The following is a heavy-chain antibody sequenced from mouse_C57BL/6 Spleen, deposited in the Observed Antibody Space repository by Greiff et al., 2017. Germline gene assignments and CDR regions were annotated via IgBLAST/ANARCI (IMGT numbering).Heavy chain of an antibody. CDR3: ARDYYGSRFFDY. Sequence: EVKLVESGGGLVKPGGSLKLSCAASGFTFSSYAMSWVRQTPEQRLEWVATISDGGSYTYYPDNVKGRFTISIDNTKNNPYLQMSHLKSEETAMYYCARDYYGSRFFDYWGQGTTLTVSA. J-gene: IGHJ2*01. V-gene: IGHV5-4*01. D-gene: IGHD1-1*01. CDR2: ISDGGSYT. CDR1: GFTFSSYA.